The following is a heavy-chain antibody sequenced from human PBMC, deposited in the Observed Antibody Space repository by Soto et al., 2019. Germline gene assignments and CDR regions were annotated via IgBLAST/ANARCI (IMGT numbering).Heavy chain of an antibody. Sequence: ASVKVSCKASGYTFTSYGISWVRQAPGQGLEWMGWISAYNGNTNYAQKLQGRVTMTTDTSTSTAYMELRSLRSDDTAVYYCARDRAAWDIAVAGTPNFDYWGQGTLVTVSS. D-gene: IGHD6-19*01. J-gene: IGHJ4*02. CDR1: GYTFTSYG. V-gene: IGHV1-18*01. CDR2: ISAYNGNT. CDR3: ARDRAAWDIAVAGTPNFDY.